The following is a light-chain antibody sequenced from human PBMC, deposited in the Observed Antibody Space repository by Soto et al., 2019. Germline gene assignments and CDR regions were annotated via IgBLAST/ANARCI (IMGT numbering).Light chain of an antibody. CDR2: SAS. J-gene: IGKJ4*01. Sequence: EIVMTQSPATLSVSPGERATLSCRASQSVSSNLAWYQEKPGQAPRLLIYSASTRATGTPARFSGSRSGTELPLTVSSLQSEDFGVYYCQQYNNWPRALTFGGGTRVELQ. V-gene: IGKV3-15*01. CDR3: QQYNNWPRALT. CDR1: QSVSSN.